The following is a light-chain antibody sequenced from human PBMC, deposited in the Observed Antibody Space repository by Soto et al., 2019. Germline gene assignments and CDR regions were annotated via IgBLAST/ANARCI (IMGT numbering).Light chain of an antibody. CDR2: GAS. CDR3: QQYRMSPNT. J-gene: IGKJ5*01. V-gene: IGKV3-20*01. CDR1: QSVRSDY. Sequence: EIVLTHSPGTLSLSPWERATLSCRASQSVRSDYLAWYQQKPGQAPRLHIYGASTRATGIPDRFSGSGSGTDFSLTIRGLKPEDFAVYYCQQYRMSPNTFGQGTRLEIK.